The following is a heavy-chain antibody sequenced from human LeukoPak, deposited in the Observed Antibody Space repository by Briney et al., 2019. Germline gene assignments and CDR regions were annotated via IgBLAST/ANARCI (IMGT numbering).Heavy chain of an antibody. D-gene: IGHD3-10*01. Sequence: SETQSLTCAVYGGSFSGYYWSWIRQPPGKGLEWIGEINHSGGTNYNPSLKSRVTISVDTSKNQFSLKLSSVTAADTAVYYCARQGETMVRGVIGNYYYYYYMDVWGKGTTVTISS. CDR2: INHSGGT. CDR3: ARQGETMVRGVIGNYYYYYYMDV. CDR1: GGSFSGYY. V-gene: IGHV4-34*01. J-gene: IGHJ6*03.